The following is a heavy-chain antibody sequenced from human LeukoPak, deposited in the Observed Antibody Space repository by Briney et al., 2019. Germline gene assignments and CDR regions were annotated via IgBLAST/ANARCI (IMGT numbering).Heavy chain of an antibody. D-gene: IGHD6-13*01. CDR3: ARRGAAAAGRAIYYYYYMDV. CDR2: INHSGST. J-gene: IGHJ6*03. CDR1: GFTVSSNY. Sequence: GSLRLSCAASGFTVSSNYMSRIRQPPGKGLEWIGQINHSGSTNYNPSLKSRVTISVDTSKNQFSLKLSSVTAADTAVYYCARRGAAAAGRAIYYYYYMDVWGKGTTVTVSS. V-gene: IGHV4-34*01.